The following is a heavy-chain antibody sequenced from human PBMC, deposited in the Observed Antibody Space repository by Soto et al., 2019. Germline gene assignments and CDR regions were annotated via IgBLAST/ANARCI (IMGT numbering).Heavy chain of an antibody. CDR1: GYSFTSYW. CDR2: IDPSDSYT. CDR3: ASLRGYSYGSLMYYYGMDV. D-gene: IGHD5-18*01. J-gene: IGHJ6*02. V-gene: IGHV5-10-1*01. Sequence: GESLKISCKGSGYSFTSYWISWVRQMPGKGLEWMGRIDPSDSYTNYSPSFQGHVTISADKSISTAYLQWSSLKASDTAMYYCASLRGYSYGSLMYYYGMDVWGQGTTVTVSS.